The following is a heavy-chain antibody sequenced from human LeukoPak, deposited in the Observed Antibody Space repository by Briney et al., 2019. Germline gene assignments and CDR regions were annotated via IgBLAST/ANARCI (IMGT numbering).Heavy chain of an antibody. V-gene: IGHV4-59*08. CDR3: ARHTPEGPFDY. CDR1: GGSISSYY. Sequence: PSETLSLTCTVSGGSISSYYWSWIRQPPGKGLEWIGYIYYSGSTNYNPSLKSRVTIPVDTSKNQFSLKLSSVTAADTAVYYCARHTPEGPFDYWGQGTLVTVSS. J-gene: IGHJ4*02. CDR2: IYYSGST.